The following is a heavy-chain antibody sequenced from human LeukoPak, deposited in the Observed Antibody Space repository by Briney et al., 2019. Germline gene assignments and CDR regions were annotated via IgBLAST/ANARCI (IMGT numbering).Heavy chain of an antibody. CDR3: ARAPGVYRSSTSCYGFDY. CDR1: GFTFSSYA. D-gene: IGHD2-2*01. J-gene: IGHJ4*02. V-gene: IGHV3-30-3*01. Sequence: GRSLRLSCAASGFTFSSYAMHWVRQAPGKGLEWVAVISYDGSNKYYADSVKGRFTISRDNSKNTLYLQMNSLRAEDTAVYYCARAPGVYRSSTSCYGFDYWGQGTLVTVSS. CDR2: ISYDGSNK.